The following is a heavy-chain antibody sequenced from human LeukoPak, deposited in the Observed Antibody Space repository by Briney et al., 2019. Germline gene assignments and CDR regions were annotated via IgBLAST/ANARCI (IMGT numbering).Heavy chain of an antibody. J-gene: IGHJ6*03. V-gene: IGHV4-34*01. CDR2: INHSGST. CDR3: ARSTVNSDFYYYYMDV. CDR1: GGSFSGYY. D-gene: IGHD4-17*01. Sequence: PSETLSLTCAVYGGSFSGYYWSWIRQPPGKGLEWIGEINHSGSTNYNPSLKSRVTISVDTSKNQFSLKLSSVTAADTAVYYCARSTVNSDFYYYYMDVWGKGTTVTVSS.